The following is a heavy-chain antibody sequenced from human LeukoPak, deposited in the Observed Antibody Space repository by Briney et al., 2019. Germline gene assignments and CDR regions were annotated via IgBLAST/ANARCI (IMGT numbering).Heavy chain of an antibody. D-gene: IGHD3-10*01. V-gene: IGHV3-7*03. CDR1: GFIFKDYW. J-gene: IGHJ6*02. Sequence: GGSLRLSCAASGFIFKDYWMIWVRQAPGKGLEWVANIKQDGSEKYYVDSVKGRFTISRDNAKNSLYLQMNTLRAEDTAMYYCAKRSPLDLGAGESYYYGMGVWGQGTTVTVSS. CDR2: IKQDGSEK. CDR3: AKRSPLDLGAGESYYYGMGV.